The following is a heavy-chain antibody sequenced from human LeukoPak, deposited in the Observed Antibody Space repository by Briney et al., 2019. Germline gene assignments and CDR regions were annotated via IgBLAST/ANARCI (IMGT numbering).Heavy chain of an antibody. CDR2: ISYAGSNK. CDR1: RFTFSSYA. CDR3: ARDLLTGAAGTGFDY. J-gene: IGHJ4*02. Sequence: GGSLRLSCAASRFTFSSYAMHWVLQAPGKGLEWVAVISYAGSNKCYADSVKGRFTISRDNSKNTLYLQMNSLRAEDTAVYYCARDLLTGAAGTGFDYWGQGTLVTVSS. D-gene: IGHD6-13*01. V-gene: IGHV3-30*04.